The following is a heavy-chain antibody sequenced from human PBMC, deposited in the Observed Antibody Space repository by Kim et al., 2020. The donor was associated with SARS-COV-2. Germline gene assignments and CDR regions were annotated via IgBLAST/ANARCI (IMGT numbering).Heavy chain of an antibody. CDR2: ISGSGGST. J-gene: IGHJ3*02. V-gene: IGHV3-23*01. CDR3: AKDYYGSGSYSDAFDI. CDR1: GFTFSSYA. D-gene: IGHD3-10*01. Sequence: GGSLRLFCAASGFTFSSYAMSWVRQAPGKGLVWVSAISGSGGSTYYADSVKGRFTISRDNSKNTLYLQMNSLRAEDTAVYYCAKDYYGSGSYSDAFDIWGQGTMVTGSS.